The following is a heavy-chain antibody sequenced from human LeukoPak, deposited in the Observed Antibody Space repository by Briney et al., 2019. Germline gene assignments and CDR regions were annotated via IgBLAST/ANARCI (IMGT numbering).Heavy chain of an antibody. J-gene: IGHJ4*02. Sequence: LTGGSLRLSCAASGFTFSSYGMHWVRQAPGKGLEWVAVISYDGSNKYYADSVKGRFTISRDNSTNTLYLQMNSLRAEDTAVYYCAKGGYGYDYWGQGTLVTVSS. CDR3: AKGGYGYDY. CDR2: ISYDGSNK. V-gene: IGHV3-30*18. D-gene: IGHD5-18*01. CDR1: GFTFSSYG.